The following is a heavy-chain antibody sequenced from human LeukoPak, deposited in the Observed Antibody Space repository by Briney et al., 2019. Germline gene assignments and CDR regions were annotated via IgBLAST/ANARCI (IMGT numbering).Heavy chain of an antibody. J-gene: IGHJ4*02. CDR1: GFTFSNYW. D-gene: IGHD3-22*01. CDR2: INSDGSST. CDR3: ARGTYYYDSSGLGY. V-gene: IGHV3-74*01. Sequence: GGSLRLSCAASGFTFSNYWVHWVRQAPGKGLVWVSRINSDGSSTSYADSVKGRFTISRDNAKNTLYLQMNSLRAEDTAVYYCARGTYYYDSSGLGYWGQGTLVTVSS.